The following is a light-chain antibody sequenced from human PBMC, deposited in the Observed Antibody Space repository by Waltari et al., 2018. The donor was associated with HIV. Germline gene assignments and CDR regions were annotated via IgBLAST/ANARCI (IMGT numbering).Light chain of an antibody. Sequence: QSVLTQPPSVSGAPGQRVTISCTGSSSNIGAGYDVHWYQHFPGTAPKLLIFGDSNRPSGVPDRFSGSNSGTSASLAITGLQAEDEADYYCQSYDTGLVFGGGTKLTVL. V-gene: IGLV1-40*01. CDR2: GDS. J-gene: IGLJ2*01. CDR1: SSNIGAGYD. CDR3: QSYDTGLV.